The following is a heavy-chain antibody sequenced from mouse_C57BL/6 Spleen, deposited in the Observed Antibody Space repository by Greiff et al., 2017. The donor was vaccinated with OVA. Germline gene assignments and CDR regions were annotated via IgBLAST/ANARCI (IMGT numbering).Heavy chain of an antibody. CDR1: GYTFTDYE. J-gene: IGHJ4*01. D-gene: IGHD1-1*01. Sequence: QVQLKESGAELVRPGASVTLSCKASGYTFTDYEMHWVKQTPVHGLEWIGAIDPETGGTAYNQKFKGKAILTADKSSRTAYMELRSLTSEDSAVYYCTRVVRRYAMDYWGQGTSVTVSS. CDR3: TRVVRRYAMDY. V-gene: IGHV1-15*01. CDR2: IDPETGGT.